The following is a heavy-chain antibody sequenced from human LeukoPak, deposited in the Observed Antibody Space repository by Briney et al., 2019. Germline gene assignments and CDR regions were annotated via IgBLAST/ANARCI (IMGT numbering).Heavy chain of an antibody. D-gene: IGHD4-11*01. J-gene: IGHJ4*02. CDR3: AKDAERGFDFSNSLQS. CDR1: GFTFSHYA. Sequence: PVGSLRLSCTTSGFTFSHYAMHWVRQAPGKGLEWVAVIWNDGSDKYYGDSVKGRFTISRDNSKKTVYLQLSSLRVEDTAVYYCAKDAERGFDFSNSLQSWGQGTLVTVSS. CDR2: IWNDGSDK. V-gene: IGHV3-33*06.